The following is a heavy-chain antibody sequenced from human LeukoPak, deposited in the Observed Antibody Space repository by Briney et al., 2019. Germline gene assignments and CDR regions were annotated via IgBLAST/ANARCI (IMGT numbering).Heavy chain of an antibody. V-gene: IGHV1-8*01. D-gene: IGHD6-6*01. Sequence: GASVKVSCKASGYTFTSYDINWVRQATGQGLEWMGWMNPNSGNTGYAQKFQGRVTMTRNTSISTAYMELSSLRSEDTAVYYCARGRGIAARPTSFSRSPSDYWGQGTLVTVSS. CDR1: GYTFTSYD. CDR2: MNPNSGNT. CDR3: ARGRGIAARPTSFSRSPSDY. J-gene: IGHJ4*02.